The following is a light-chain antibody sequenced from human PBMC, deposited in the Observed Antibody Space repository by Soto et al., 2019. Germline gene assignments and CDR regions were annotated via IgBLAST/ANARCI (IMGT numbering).Light chain of an antibody. CDR1: QSVSSSY. Sequence: LSQSPGTVSLNPGERDTLSCRASQSVSSSYLAWYQQKPGQAPRLLIYGASSRATGIPDRFSGSGSGTDFTLTISRLEPEDFAVYYCQQYGSSPTWPFGQ. J-gene: IGKJ1*01. CDR2: GAS. CDR3: QQYGSSPTWP. V-gene: IGKV3-20*01.